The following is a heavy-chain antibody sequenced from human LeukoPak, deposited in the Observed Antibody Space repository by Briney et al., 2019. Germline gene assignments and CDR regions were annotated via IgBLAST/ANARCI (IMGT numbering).Heavy chain of an antibody. Sequence: GGSLRLSCAASGFPFSSYSMNWVRQAPGKGLEWVSSISSSSSHIYYADSVKGRFTIPRDNAKSSLYLQMNSLRAEDTAVYYCARALGVVVPAASYGMDVWGEGTTVTVSS. J-gene: IGHJ6*04. D-gene: IGHD2-2*01. CDR1: GFPFSSYS. V-gene: IGHV3-21*01. CDR2: ISSSSSHI. CDR3: ARALGVVVPAASYGMDV.